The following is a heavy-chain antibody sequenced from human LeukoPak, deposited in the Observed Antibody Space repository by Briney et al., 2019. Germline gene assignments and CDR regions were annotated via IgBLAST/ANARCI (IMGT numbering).Heavy chain of an antibody. CDR3: ARGHYDILTGYYSNYFDY. Sequence: SETLSLTCAVYGGSFSGYYWSWIRQPPGKGLEWIGEINHSGSTNYNPSLKSRVTISVDTSKNQFPLKLSSVTAADTAVYYCARGHYDILTGYYSNYFDYWGQGTLVTVSS. V-gene: IGHV4-34*01. CDR2: INHSGST. J-gene: IGHJ4*02. D-gene: IGHD3-9*01. CDR1: GGSFSGYY.